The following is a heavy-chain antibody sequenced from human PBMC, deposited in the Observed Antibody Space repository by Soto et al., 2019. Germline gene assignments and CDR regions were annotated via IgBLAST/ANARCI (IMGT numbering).Heavy chain of an antibody. CDR2: ISSSGTYI. D-gene: IGHD3-22*01. CDR3: ARGTGIVVIHAPD. J-gene: IGHJ4*02. CDR1: GFSFSDYS. Sequence: EVQLVESGGGLVKPGGSLRLSCAASGFSFSDYSMKWVRQAPGKGLEWVSSISSSGTYIYYADSVKGRFTVSRDNAKSEVYLQKDSLRVDDSAVYYCARGTGIVVIHAPDWGQGTLVTVSS. V-gene: IGHV3-21*06.